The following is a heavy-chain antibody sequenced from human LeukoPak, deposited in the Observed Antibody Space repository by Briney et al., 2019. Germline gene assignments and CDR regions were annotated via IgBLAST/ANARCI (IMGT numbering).Heavy chain of an antibody. CDR1: GGSISSYY. J-gene: IGHJ4*02. D-gene: IGHD5-12*01. CDR3: ARVRASIEF. CDR2: IYYSGST. Sequence: SETLSLTCTVSGGSISSYYWSWIRQPPGKGLEWIGYIYYSGSTDYNPSLKGRVTISVDTSKNQFSLQLTSVTAADTAVYFCARVRASIEFWGQGTLVTVSS. V-gene: IGHV4-59*01.